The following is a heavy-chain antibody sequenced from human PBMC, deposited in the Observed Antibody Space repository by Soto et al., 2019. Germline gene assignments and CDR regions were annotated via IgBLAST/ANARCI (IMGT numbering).Heavy chain of an antibody. D-gene: IGHD2-2*01. CDR1: GYSITSYC. J-gene: IGHJ6*02. CDR2: IDPSDSYT. Sequence: ESLKIVCQCSGYSITSYCISGVRQMPGIGLEWMGSIDPSDSYTNYSPSFQGHVTISADKSISTAYLQWSSLKASDTAMYYCASDSSLRCSSTSFYEDYYYGMDVWGQGTTVTVSS. V-gene: IGHV5-10-1*01. CDR3: ASDSSLRCSSTSFYEDYYYGMDV.